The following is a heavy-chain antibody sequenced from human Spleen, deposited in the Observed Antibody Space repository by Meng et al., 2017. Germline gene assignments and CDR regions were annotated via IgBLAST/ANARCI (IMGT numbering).Heavy chain of an antibody. V-gene: IGHV4-4*03. Sequence: QLREWSQECVHLPGTLSLICAVFGGSLDSSNGWGWVRQPPGKGLEWIGEIYHSGRTNYQPSLKSRVNISVDTSNDQFSLQMASVTAADTAVYYCARVDFRGKDHDSIGLGHWGQGTLVTVSS. J-gene: IGHJ4*02. D-gene: IGHD3-22*01. CDR1: GGSLDSSNG. CDR2: IYHSGRT. CDR3: ARVDFRGKDHDSIGLGH.